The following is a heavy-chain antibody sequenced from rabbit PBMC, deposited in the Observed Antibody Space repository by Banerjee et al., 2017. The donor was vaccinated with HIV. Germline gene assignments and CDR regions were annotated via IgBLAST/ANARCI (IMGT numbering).Heavy chain of an antibody. CDR3: ARADHASGGLDL. D-gene: IGHD1-1*01. CDR1: GFSFSSAYD. J-gene: IGHJ6*01. CDR2: ISTGDGST. Sequence: QEQLKETGGGLVQPEGSLTLTCTASGFSFSSAYDMCWVRQAPGKGLEWIGYISTGDGSTWYASWAKGRFTISKTSSTTVTLQMTSLTAADTATYFCARADHASGGLDLWGPGTLVTVS. V-gene: IGHV1S45*01.